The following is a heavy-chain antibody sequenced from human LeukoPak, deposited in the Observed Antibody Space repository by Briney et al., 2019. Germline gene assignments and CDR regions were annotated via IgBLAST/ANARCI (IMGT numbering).Heavy chain of an antibody. CDR1: GFTFSSYW. CDR2: INTDGSST. V-gene: IGHV3-74*01. J-gene: IGHJ3*02. D-gene: IGHD5-24*01. Sequence: GGSLRLSCAASGFTFSSYWVHWVRQAPGNGLVWVSRINTDGSSTTYADSVKGRFTISRDNAKNTLYLQMNSLRAEDTAVYYCARDGYNLDAFDIWGQGTMVTVSS. CDR3: ARDGYNLDAFDI.